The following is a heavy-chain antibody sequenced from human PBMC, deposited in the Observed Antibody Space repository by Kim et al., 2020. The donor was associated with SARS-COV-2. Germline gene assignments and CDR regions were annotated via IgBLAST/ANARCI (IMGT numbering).Heavy chain of an antibody. D-gene: IGHD2-2*01. CDR2: IKQDGSEK. CDR3: ARVGSYGVVPAALPPPFDY. V-gene: IGHV3-7*01. Sequence: GGSLRLSCAASGFTFSSYWMSWVRQAPGKGLEWVANIKQDGSEKYYVDSVKGRFTISRDNAKNSLYLQMNSLRAEDTAVYYCARVGSYGVVPAALPPPFDYWGQGTLVTVSS. J-gene: IGHJ4*02. CDR1: GFTFSSYW.